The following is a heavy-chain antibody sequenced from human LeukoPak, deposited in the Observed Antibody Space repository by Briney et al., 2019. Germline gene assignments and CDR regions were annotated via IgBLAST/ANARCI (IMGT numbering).Heavy chain of an antibody. D-gene: IGHD6-19*01. V-gene: IGHV6-1*01. Sequence: SQTLSLTCAISGDSVSINSAAWNWIRQSPSRGLEWLGRTYQRSKRYNDYAVSVKSRITINPDISENQFSLQLNSVTPEDTAVYYCARSPSPYSSGWYFDCWGQGTLVTVSS. CDR3: ARSPSPYSSGWYFDC. CDR1: GDSVSINSAA. J-gene: IGHJ4*02. CDR2: TYQRSKRYN.